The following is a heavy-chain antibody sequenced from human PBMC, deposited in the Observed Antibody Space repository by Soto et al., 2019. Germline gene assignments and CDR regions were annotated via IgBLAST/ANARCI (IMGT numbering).Heavy chain of an antibody. CDR3: VRGMNPLF. CDR2: ISISSSDR. V-gene: IGHV3-21*06. Sequence: GGSLRLSCAASGLTLRTYTMNWVRQAPGKGLEWVSSISISSSDRYYADSVRGRFTISRDNAKNALYLQMNSLRADDTAVYFCVRGMNPLFGGQGTLVTVSS. CDR1: GLTLRTYT. J-gene: IGHJ4*01.